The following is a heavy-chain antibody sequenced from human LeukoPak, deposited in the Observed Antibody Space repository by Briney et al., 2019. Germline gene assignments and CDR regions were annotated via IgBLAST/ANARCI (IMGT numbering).Heavy chain of an antibody. J-gene: IGHJ5*02. D-gene: IGHD5/OR15-5a*01. CDR3: ARGGVYTGS. V-gene: IGHV1-2*02. Sequence: ASVKVSCKASGYTFTGYYMHWVRQAPGQGLEWMGWINPNNGVTNYAQNFQGRVTMTRDTSISTLYMDLSRLRSDDTAVYFCARGGVYTGSWGQGTLVTVSS. CDR1: GYTFTGYY. CDR2: INPNNGVT.